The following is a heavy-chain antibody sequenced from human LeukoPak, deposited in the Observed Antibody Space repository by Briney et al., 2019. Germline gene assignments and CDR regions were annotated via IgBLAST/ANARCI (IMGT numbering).Heavy chain of an antibody. J-gene: IGHJ4*02. CDR2: ISGSGGST. CDR3: STSFYFDY. D-gene: IGHD2-2*01. CDR1: GFTFGSNA. V-gene: IGHV3-23*01. Sequence: GGSLRLSCEASGFTFGSNALSWVRQAPGKGLDWVSSISGSGGSTYYADSVKGRFTISRDNSKNTLYLQMNSLRAEDTAIYYCSTSFYFDYWGQGTPVTVSS.